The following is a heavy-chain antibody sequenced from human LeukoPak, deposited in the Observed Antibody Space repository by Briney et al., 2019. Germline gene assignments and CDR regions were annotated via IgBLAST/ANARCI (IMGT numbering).Heavy chain of an antibody. D-gene: IGHD4/OR15-4a*01. V-gene: IGHV3-23*01. Sequence: GGSLRLSCAASGFTFSNYALNWVRQAPGKGLEWVSATSGNGASTYYADSVKGRFTISRDISRNTLYLQMNSLRAEDTAVYYCAKDRLGAILYFDFWGQGTLVTVSS. J-gene: IGHJ4*02. CDR3: AKDRLGAILYFDF. CDR1: GFTFSNYA. CDR2: TSGNGAST.